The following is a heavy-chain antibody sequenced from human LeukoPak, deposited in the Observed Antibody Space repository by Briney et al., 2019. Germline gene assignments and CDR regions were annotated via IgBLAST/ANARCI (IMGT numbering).Heavy chain of an antibody. Sequence: HPGGSLRVCCAASGFTFSTFGMHWVRQAPGKGLEGVANIKQDGSEKYYVDSVKGRFTISRDNARNSLYLQMNSLRAEDTAVYYCARVLERARGDYWGQGTLVTVSS. CDR1: GFTFSTFG. D-gene: IGHD1-1*01. V-gene: IGHV3-7*01. J-gene: IGHJ4*02. CDR2: IKQDGSEK. CDR3: ARVLERARGDY.